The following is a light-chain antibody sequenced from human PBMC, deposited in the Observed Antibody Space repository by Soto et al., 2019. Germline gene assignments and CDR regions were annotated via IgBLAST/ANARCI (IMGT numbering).Light chain of an antibody. Sequence: DIQMTKSPSTLSAAVEDRVTITYRGSQSISSWLAWYQQKPGKAPKLLIYKASSLESGVPSRFSGSGSGTEFTLTISSLQPDDFATYYCQQYNSYSWTCGQGTKGDIK. J-gene: IGKJ1*01. CDR2: KAS. CDR1: QSISSW. V-gene: IGKV1-5*03. CDR3: QQYNSYSWT.